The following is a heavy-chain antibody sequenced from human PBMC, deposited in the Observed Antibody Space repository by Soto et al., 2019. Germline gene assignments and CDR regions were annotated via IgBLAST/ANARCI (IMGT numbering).Heavy chain of an antibody. V-gene: IGHV1-3*01. CDR3: ASTTGTYALEI. J-gene: IGHJ4*02. Sequence: ASVKVSCKASGYSYISYAIHWVRQAPGQGLEWMGWINADDDGTKYSQKFQGRITITRDTHASTIYLELSSLTSEDTAIYYCASTTGTYALEIWGQGTPVIVCS. D-gene: IGHD1-1*01. CDR2: INADDDGT. CDR1: GYSYISYA.